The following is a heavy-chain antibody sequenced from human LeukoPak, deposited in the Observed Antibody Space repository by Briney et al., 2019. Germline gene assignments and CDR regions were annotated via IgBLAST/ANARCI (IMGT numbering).Heavy chain of an antibody. Sequence: HPGGSLRLSCAASGFTFSSYAMHWVRQAPGKGLEWVAVISYDGSNKYYADSVKGRFTISRDNSKNTLYLQMNSLRAEDTAVYYCASHDFWSGSNDLYYYYGMDVWGQGTTVTVSS. CDR3: ASHDFWSGSNDLYYYYGMDV. CDR1: GFTFSSYA. J-gene: IGHJ6*02. V-gene: IGHV3-30-3*01. D-gene: IGHD3-3*01. CDR2: ISYDGSNK.